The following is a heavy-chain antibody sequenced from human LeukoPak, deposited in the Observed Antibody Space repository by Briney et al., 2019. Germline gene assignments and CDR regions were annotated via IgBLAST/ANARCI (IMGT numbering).Heavy chain of an antibody. CDR3: ASGYRFRN. J-gene: IGHJ4*02. Sequence: ASVKVSCKASGYTFTTYLMHWVRQAPGQGLEWMGWINPNRGGTDYAQKFQGRVTMTRDTSISTAYMELSRLRYDDTAVYYCASGYRFRNWGQGTLVTVSS. CDR1: GYTFTTYL. V-gene: IGHV1-2*02. CDR2: INPNRGGT. D-gene: IGHD5-18*01.